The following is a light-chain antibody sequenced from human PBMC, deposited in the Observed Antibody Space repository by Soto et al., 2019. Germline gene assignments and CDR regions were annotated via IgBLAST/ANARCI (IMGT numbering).Light chain of an antibody. CDR1: QSVSRNY. J-gene: IGKJ1*01. V-gene: IGKV3-20*01. CDR2: TAS. Sequence: EIVLTQSPGTLSLSPGEGATLSCRASQSVSRNYLAWYQQKPGQAPRLLIYTASRRATGIPARFSGSGSGTDFTLTISSLEPEDFAVYYCQQYNNWPRTFGQGTKVDIK. CDR3: QQYNNWPRT.